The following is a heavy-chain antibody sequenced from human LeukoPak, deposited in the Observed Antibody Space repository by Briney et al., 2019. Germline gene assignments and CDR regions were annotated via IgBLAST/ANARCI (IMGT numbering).Heavy chain of an antibody. CDR2: IRSKANNYAT. CDR3: TMLGDY. V-gene: IGHV3-73*01. CDR1: GFTFSGSG. J-gene: IGHJ4*02. Sequence: GGSLRLSCAASGFTFSGSGMHWVRQASGKGLEWVGRIRSKANNYATAYAASVKGRFTISRDDSKNTAYLQMNSLKTEDTAVYYCTMLGDYWGQGTLVTVSS. D-gene: IGHD3-16*01.